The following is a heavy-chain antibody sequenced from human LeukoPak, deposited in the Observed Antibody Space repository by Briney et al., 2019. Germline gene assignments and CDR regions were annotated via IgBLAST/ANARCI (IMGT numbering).Heavy chain of an antibody. J-gene: IGHJ4*02. V-gene: IGHV4-59*08. Sequence: PSETLSLTCSVSGGSISSYSWSWIRQPPGKGLEWIGYISYSGTTNYNPSLKGRVTISTDTSKNQFSLRLSAVTAADTAVYYCARHFSSAWYYFDYWGQGTQVTVSS. CDR2: ISYSGTT. D-gene: IGHD6-19*01. CDR3: ARHFSSAWYYFDY. CDR1: GGSISSYS.